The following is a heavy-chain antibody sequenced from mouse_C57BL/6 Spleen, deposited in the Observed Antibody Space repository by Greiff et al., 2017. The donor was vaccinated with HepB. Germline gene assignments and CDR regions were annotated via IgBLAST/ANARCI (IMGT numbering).Heavy chain of an antibody. J-gene: IGHJ1*03. CDR3: TPRYFDV. Sequence: EVQLQESGAELVRPGASVKLSCTASGFNIKDDYMHWVKQRPEQGLEWIGWIDPENGDTEYASKFQGKATITADTSSNTAYLQLSSLTSEDTAVYYCTPRYFDVWGTGTTVTVSS. CDR1: GFNIKDDY. CDR2: IDPENGDT. V-gene: IGHV14-4*01.